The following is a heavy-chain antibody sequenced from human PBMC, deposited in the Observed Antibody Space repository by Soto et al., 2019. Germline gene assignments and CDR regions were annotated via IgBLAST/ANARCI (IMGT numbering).Heavy chain of an antibody. D-gene: IGHD6-13*01. V-gene: IGHV1-46*01. Sequence: QVQLVQSGAEVKKPGASVKVSCKASGYTFTSYYMHWVRQAPGQGLEWMGIINPSGGSTSYAQKFQGRVTMTRATSTSTVYMELSSLRSEDTAVYYCAREGIAAAGTFLKVYYYYGMDVWGQGTTVTVSS. CDR2: INPSGGST. J-gene: IGHJ6*02. CDR3: AREGIAAAGTFLKVYYYYGMDV. CDR1: GYTFTSYY.